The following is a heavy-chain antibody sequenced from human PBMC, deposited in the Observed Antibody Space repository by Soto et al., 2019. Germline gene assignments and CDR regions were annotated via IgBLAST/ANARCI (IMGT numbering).Heavy chain of an antibody. J-gene: IGHJ5*02. CDR2: IYYSGTT. CDR1: GGSISNDY. CDR3: AREVRSRYSFGLSHNWFDP. V-gene: IGHV4-59*01. Sequence: SETLSLTCTVSGGSISNDYWTWIRQPPGKGLEWIGSIYYSGTTYHNPSLKSRVTISLDTSKNQFSLNLSSVTAADTALYYCAREVRSRYSFGLSHNWFDPWGQGTLVTVSS. D-gene: IGHD5-18*01.